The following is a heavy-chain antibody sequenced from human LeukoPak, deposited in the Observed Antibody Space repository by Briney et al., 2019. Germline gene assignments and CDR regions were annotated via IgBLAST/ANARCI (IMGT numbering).Heavy chain of an antibody. CDR2: IYTSGST. D-gene: IGHD5-18*01. Sequence: SQTLSLTCTVSGGSISSGSYYWSWIRQPAGKGLEWIGRIYTSGSTNYNPSLKSRVTISVDTSKNQFSLKLSSVTAADTAVYYCARDRRYSYGTGFDPWGQGTLVTASS. CDR1: GGSISSGSYY. CDR3: ARDRRYSYGTGFDP. V-gene: IGHV4-61*02. J-gene: IGHJ5*02.